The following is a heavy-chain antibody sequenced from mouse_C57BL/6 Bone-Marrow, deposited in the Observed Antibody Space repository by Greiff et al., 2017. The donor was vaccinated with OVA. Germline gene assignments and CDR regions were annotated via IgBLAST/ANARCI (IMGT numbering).Heavy chain of an antibody. CDR1: GFTFSSYA. J-gene: IGHJ4*01. Sequence: EVQGVESGGGLVKPGGSLKLSCAASGFTFSSYAMSWVRQTPEKRLEWVATISDGGSYTYYPDNVKGRFTISRDNAKNNLYLQMSHLKSEDTAMYYCARDDLLLRYGDAMDYWGQGTSVTVSS. CDR3: ARDDLLLRYGDAMDY. CDR2: ISDGGSYT. D-gene: IGHD1-1*01. V-gene: IGHV5-4*01.